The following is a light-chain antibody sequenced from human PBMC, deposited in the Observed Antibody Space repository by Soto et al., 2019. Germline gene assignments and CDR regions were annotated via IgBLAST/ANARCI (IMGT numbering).Light chain of an antibody. CDR2: EVT. CDR1: SSDVGKYDR. V-gene: IGLV2-18*02. CDR3: SSDTSASRDV. J-gene: IGLJ1*01. Sequence: QSALTQPPSVSGSPGQSVTISCTGTSSDVGKYDRVSWYQQPPGTAPRLIMYEVTNRPSGVPARFSGSKSGTTASLTISGLQAEDEADYFCSSDTSASRDVFGAGTKVTVL.